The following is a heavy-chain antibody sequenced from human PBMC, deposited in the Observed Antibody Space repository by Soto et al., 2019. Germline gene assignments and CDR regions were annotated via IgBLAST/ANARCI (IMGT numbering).Heavy chain of an antibody. CDR2: IYWDDDK. Sequence: QITLKESGPTLVKPTQTLTLTCTFSGFSLSTSGVGVGWIRQPPGKALEWLALIYWDDDKRYSPSLNSRLTIIKDPAQNQVVLTVTSRDAVDTASYYCADGMTTWSSYLYYLGPGTLGTVSS. D-gene: IGHD4-17*01. V-gene: IGHV2-5*02. J-gene: IGHJ4*02. CDR1: GFSLSTSGVG. CDR3: ADGMTTWSSYLYY.